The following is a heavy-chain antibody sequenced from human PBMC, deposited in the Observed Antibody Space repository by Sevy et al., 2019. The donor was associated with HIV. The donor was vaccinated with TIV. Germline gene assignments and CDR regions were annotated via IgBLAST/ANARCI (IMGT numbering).Heavy chain of an antibody. D-gene: IGHD5-18*01. Sequence: GGSLRLSCAASGFTFSSYAMSWVRQAPGKGLEWVSAISGSGGSTYYAASVKGRFTISRDNSKNTLYLQLNSLRAEDTAVYYCAKGGGYSYGYRWYFDYWGQGTLVTVSS. CDR2: ISGSGGST. V-gene: IGHV3-23*01. J-gene: IGHJ4*02. CDR1: GFTFSSYA. CDR3: AKGGGYSYGYRWYFDY.